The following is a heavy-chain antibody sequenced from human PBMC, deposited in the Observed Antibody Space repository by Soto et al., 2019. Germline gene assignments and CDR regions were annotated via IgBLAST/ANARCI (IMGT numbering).Heavy chain of an antibody. CDR3: ARRHYDLLTGQRYHLDF. D-gene: IGHD3-9*01. CDR2: ISFDGNIK. J-gene: IGHJ4*02. Sequence: GGSLRLSCAASGFTFSDYAMYWVRQAPGKGLEWVSVISFDGNIKYYTGSVKGRFTISVDKSISTAYLQWNSLKASDTAIYYCARRHYDLLTGQRYHLDFWGPGTLVTVSS. CDR1: GFTFSDYA. V-gene: IGHV3-30-3*01.